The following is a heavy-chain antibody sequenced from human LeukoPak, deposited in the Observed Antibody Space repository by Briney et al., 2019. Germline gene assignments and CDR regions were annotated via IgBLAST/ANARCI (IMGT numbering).Heavy chain of an antibody. Sequence: NSSETLSLTCTVSGGSISSYYWSWIRQPPGKGLEWIGYIYYSGSTNYNPSLKSRVTISVDTSKNQFSLKLSSVTAADTAVYYCARLPSTMIVVNDWGQGTLVTVSS. CDR3: ARLPSTMIVVND. CDR2: IYYSGST. V-gene: IGHV4-59*01. CDR1: GGSISSYY. J-gene: IGHJ4*02. D-gene: IGHD3-22*01.